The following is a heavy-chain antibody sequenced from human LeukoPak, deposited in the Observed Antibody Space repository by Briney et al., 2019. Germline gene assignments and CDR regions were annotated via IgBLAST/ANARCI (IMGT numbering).Heavy chain of an antibody. CDR3: ARNDYASSSGYDF. D-gene: IGHD6-6*01. Sequence: GGSLRLSCAASGFTFSTYSMNWVRQAPGKGLEWVSSISSGSDHIYYADSVKGRFTISRDNAKNSLYLQMDSLRAEDTAVFFCARNDYASSSGYDFWGQGILVTVSS. J-gene: IGHJ4*02. CDR2: ISSGSDHI. CDR1: GFTFSTYS. V-gene: IGHV3-21*01.